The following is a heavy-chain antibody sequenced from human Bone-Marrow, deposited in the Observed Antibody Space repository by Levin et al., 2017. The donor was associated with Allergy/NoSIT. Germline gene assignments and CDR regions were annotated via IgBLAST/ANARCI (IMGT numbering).Heavy chain of an antibody. CDR2: IKQDGSEK. Sequence: PVASVKVSCAASGFTFSSYWMSWVRQAPGKGLEWVANIKQDGSEKYYVDSVKGRFTISRDNAKNSLYLQMNSLRAEDTAVYYCARDRPPTYDSTGTDYWGQGTLVTVSS. CDR3: ARDRPPTYDSTGTDY. V-gene: IGHV3-7*01. J-gene: IGHJ4*02. CDR1: GFTFSSYW. D-gene: IGHD3-22*01.